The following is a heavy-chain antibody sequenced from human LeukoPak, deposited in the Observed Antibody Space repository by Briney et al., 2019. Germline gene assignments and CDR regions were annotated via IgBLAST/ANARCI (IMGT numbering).Heavy chain of an antibody. D-gene: IGHD3-10*01. CDR1: GGSISSYY. J-gene: IGHJ4*02. CDR3: ARTEGRLLWFGELSPFDY. CDR2: IYYSGSA. V-gene: IGHV4-59*01. Sequence: SETLSLTCTVSGGSISSYYWSWIRQPPGKGLEWIGYIYYSGSANYNPSLKSQVTISVDTSKNQFSLKLSSVTAADTAVYYCARTEGRLLWFGELSPFDYWGQGTLVTVSS.